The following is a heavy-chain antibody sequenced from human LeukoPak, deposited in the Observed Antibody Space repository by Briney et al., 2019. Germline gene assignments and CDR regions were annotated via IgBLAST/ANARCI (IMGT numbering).Heavy chain of an antibody. CDR2: ISNNGGYT. D-gene: IGHD6-6*01. Sequence: PGGSLRLSCAASGFTFSSSAMSWVRQAPGKGLEWVSAISNNGGYTYYADSVQGRFTISRDNSKSTLCLQMNSLRAEDTAIYYCAKRGPIYTSSPGNYFDYWGQGTLVTVSS. CDR3: AKRGPIYTSSPGNYFDY. V-gene: IGHV3-23*01. CDR1: GFTFSSSA. J-gene: IGHJ4*02.